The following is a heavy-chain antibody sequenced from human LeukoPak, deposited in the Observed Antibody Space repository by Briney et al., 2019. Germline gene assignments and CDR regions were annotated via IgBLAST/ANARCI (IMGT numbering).Heavy chain of an antibody. V-gene: IGHV5-51*01. Sequence: ESLKISRRGSGYSFTTYWIGWVRPMSGKGLEWVGIIDPGDSENRYSPSFQGQVDISADKSIISDYLQWSSLKASDTAMYYCARHTMLGATRAPFDDWGQGSLVTVPS. CDR2: IDPGDSEN. J-gene: IGHJ4*02. CDR1: GYSFTTYW. CDR3: ARHTMLGATRAPFDD. D-gene: IGHD1-26*01.